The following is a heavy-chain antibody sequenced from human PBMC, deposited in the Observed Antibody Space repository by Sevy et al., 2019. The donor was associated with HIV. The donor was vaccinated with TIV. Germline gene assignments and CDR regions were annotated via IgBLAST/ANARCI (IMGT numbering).Heavy chain of an antibody. CDR2: ISHSTYTI. V-gene: IGHV3-48*01. J-gene: IGHJ4*02. CDR1: GFSFSNYG. CDR3: ARDRRQAEPTTFDS. Sequence: GGSLRLSCAASGFSFSNYGMNWVRQAPGKGLEWISYISHSTYTIYYADSLKGRFTISRDNAQSSLYLEMYSLRPEDTAVYICARDRRQAEPTTFDSWGQGTLVTVSS. D-gene: IGHD1-1*01.